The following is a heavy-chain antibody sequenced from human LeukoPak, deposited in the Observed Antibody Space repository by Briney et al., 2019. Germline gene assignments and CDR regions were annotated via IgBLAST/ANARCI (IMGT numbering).Heavy chain of an antibody. V-gene: IGHV4-34*01. Sequence: SETLSLTCAVYGGSFSGYYWSWIRQPPGKGLDGIGEINHSGSTNYNPSLKSRVTISVDTSKNQFSLKLSSVTAADTAVYYCARVTRDSSGFKAFDIWGQGTMVTVSS. D-gene: IGHD3-22*01. J-gene: IGHJ3*02. CDR1: GGSFSGYY. CDR3: ARVTRDSSGFKAFDI. CDR2: INHSGST.